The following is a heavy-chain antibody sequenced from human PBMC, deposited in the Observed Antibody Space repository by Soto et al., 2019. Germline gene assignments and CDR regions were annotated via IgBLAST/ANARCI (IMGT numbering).Heavy chain of an antibody. CDR1: RYIFTNYG. D-gene: IGHD6-13*01. Sequence: ASVKVSCKAVRYIFTNYGVSWVRQAPGQGLEWMGWITTYNGNTEYAQKFQGRVTMTTDASTSTAYVELGSLRSDDTAIYYCARGIAPYYFDYWGQGTLVTVSS. CDR2: ITTYNGNT. V-gene: IGHV1-18*01. J-gene: IGHJ4*02. CDR3: ARGIAPYYFDY.